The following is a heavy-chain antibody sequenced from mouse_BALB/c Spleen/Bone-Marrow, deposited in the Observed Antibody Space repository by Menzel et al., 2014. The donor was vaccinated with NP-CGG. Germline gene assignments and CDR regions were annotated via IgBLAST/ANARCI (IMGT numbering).Heavy chain of an antibody. J-gene: IGHJ1*01. Sequence: QVQLQQPGAELVRPGVLVKLSCKTSGYTFTSYWMHWIKQRPEQGLERIGEINPTNGSTNYNEEFKTKATLTVDKSSSTAYMQLSSLTSEDSAVYYCASGPWYFDVWGAGTTVTVSS. CDR3: ASGPWYFDV. V-gene: IGHV1S81*02. CDR2: INPTNGST. D-gene: IGHD3-1*01. CDR1: GYTFTSYW.